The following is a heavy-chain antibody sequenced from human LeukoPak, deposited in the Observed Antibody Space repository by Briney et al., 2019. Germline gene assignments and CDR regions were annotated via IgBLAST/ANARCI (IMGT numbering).Heavy chain of an antibody. J-gene: IGHJ4*02. V-gene: IGHV1-46*03. D-gene: IGHD6-19*01. CDR2: INPSGGGT. CDR1: GYTFTSYY. CDR3: ARGPPEAVAGYYFDY. Sequence: ASVKVSCKASGYTFTSYYMHLVRQAPGQGLEWMGIINPSGGGTSYAQKFQGRVTMTRDTSTSTVYMELSSLRSEDTAVYYCARGPPEAVAGYYFDYWGQGTLVTVSS.